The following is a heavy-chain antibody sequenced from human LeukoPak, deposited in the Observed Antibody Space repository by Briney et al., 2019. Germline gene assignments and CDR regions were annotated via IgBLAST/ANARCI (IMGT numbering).Heavy chain of an antibody. CDR1: GVTFTRHG. D-gene: IGHD1-7*01. CDR3: TSWGGTNDANFLGPFDY. J-gene: IGHJ4*02. Sequence: GGSLRLSCAASGVTFTRHGMNWVRQAPGKGLEWISFISGSGGRTYYADSVKGRFTISRDNSKSTLYLQTNSLRADDTAVYICTSWGGTNDANFLGPFDYWGQGTLVTVSS. CDR2: ISGSGGRT. V-gene: IGHV3-23*01.